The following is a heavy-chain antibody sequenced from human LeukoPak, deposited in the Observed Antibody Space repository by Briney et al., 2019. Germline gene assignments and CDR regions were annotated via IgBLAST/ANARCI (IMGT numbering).Heavy chain of an antibody. CDR1: GGSISSSNW. J-gene: IGHJ6*04. Sequence: SGTLSLTCAVSGGSISSSNWWSWVRQPPGKGLEWIGEIYHSGSTNYNPSLKSRVTISVDKSKNQFSLKLSSVTAADTAVYYCARVVVPPYYYYYYGMDVWGKGTTVTVSS. CDR3: ARVVVPPYYYYYYGMDV. D-gene: IGHD2-2*01. V-gene: IGHV4-4*02. CDR2: IYHSGST.